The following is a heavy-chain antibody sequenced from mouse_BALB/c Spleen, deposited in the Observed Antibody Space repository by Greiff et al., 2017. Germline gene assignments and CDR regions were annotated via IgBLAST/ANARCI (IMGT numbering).Heavy chain of an antibody. CDR2: ISDGGSYT. Sequence: EVHLVESGGGLVKPGGSLKLSCAASGFTFSDYYMYWVRQTPEKRLEWVATISDGGSYTYYPDSVKGRFTISRDNAKNNLYLQMSSLKSEDTAMYYCARVGAYDGDYWGQGTTLTVSS. J-gene: IGHJ2*01. CDR3: ARVGAYDGDY. D-gene: IGHD2-12*01. V-gene: IGHV5-4*02. CDR1: GFTFSDYY.